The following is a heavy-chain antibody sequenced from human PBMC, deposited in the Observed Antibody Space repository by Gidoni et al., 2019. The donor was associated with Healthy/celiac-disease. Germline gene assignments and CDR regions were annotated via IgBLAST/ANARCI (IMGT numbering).Heavy chain of an antibody. Sequence: QVQLVQSGAEVTKRGSSVKVSCKASGGTFSSYTISWVRQAPVQGLEWMGRIIPILGIANYAQKFQGRVTITADKSTSTAYMELSSLRSEDTAVYYCARTYVWGSYRYTEDYFDYWGQGTLVTVSS. CDR3: ARTYVWGSYRYTEDYFDY. CDR2: IIPILGIA. J-gene: IGHJ4*02. CDR1: GGTFSSYT. V-gene: IGHV1-69*02. D-gene: IGHD3-16*02.